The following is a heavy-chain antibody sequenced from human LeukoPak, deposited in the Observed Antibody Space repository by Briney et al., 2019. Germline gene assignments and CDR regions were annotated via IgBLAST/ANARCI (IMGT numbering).Heavy chain of an antibody. Sequence: SQTLSLTCTVSGGSISSGSYYWSWIRQPAGKGLEWIGRIYTSGSTNYNPSLKSRVTISVDTSKNQFSLKLSSVTAADTAVYYCARAERHFDYWGQGTLVTVSS. J-gene: IGHJ4*02. CDR3: ARAERHFDY. CDR2: IYTSGST. CDR1: GGSISSGSYY. D-gene: IGHD1-1*01. V-gene: IGHV4-61*02.